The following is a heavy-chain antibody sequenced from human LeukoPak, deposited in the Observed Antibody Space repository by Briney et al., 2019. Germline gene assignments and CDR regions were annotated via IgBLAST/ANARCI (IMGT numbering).Heavy chain of an antibody. CDR2: IKQDGSDK. J-gene: IGHJ4*02. Sequence: GGSLRLSCAASGFTFSSNAMHWVRQAPGKGLEWVANIKQDGSDKYYVDSVKGRFTISRDNAKNSLYLQMNSLRAEDTAVYYCAIIPRAAAGPSARSPFHYWGQGTLVTVSS. V-gene: IGHV3-7*01. CDR3: AIIPRAAAGPSARSPFHY. D-gene: IGHD6-13*01. CDR1: GFTFSSNA.